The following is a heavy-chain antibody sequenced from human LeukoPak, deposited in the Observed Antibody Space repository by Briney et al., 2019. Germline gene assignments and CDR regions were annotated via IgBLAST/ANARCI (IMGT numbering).Heavy chain of an antibody. CDR2: INPISGGT. CDR3: ARVNSYVRGILAR. J-gene: IGHJ4*02. CDR1: GNTLTDSF. V-gene: IGHV1-2*02. D-gene: IGHD3-10*02. Sequence: ASVKVSCKASGNTLTDSFIHWVRQAPGQGLEWMGWINPISGGTKYAQKFQGRFTLTRDTSNSTANMDLNSLRYDDTALYYCARVNSYVRGILARGGQGTLVPSPQ.